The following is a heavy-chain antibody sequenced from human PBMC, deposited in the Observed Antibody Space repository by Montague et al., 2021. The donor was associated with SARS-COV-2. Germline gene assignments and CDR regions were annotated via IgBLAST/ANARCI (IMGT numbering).Heavy chain of an antibody. CDR3: ARGGDYDYAVDI. Sequence: SETLSLTCTVYGGSISSYYWSWIRQPPGKGLEWIGYIYYSGSTNYNPYLKSRVTISVDTSKNQFSLKLSSVTAADTAVYYCARGGDYDYAVDIWGQGTMVTVSS. J-gene: IGHJ3*02. V-gene: IGHV4-59*01. CDR1: GGSISSYY. D-gene: IGHD4-17*01. CDR2: IYYSGST.